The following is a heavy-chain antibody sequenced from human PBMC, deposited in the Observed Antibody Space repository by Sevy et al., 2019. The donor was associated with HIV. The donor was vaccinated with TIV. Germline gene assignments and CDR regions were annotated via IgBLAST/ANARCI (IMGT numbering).Heavy chain of an antibody. CDR2: FDPEDGET. V-gene: IGHV1-24*01. Sequence: ASVKVSCKVSGYTLTXLSMHWVRQAPGKGLEWMGSFDPEDGETLYAQKFQGRVTMTEDTSTDTAYMELRSLRSEXTAVYYCATTKDYYDSSGSPXDYWGQGTLVTVSS. CDR3: ATTKDYYDSSGSPXDY. J-gene: IGHJ4*02. D-gene: IGHD3-22*01. CDR1: GYTLTXLS.